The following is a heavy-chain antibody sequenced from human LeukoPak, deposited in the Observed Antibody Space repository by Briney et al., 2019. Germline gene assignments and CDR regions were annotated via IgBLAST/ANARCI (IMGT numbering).Heavy chain of an antibody. CDR1: GGSISSGSYY. CDR2: IYTSGST. V-gene: IGHV4-61*02. D-gene: IGHD6-13*01. Sequence: SETLSLTCTVSGGSISSGSYYWSWIRQPAGKGLEWIGRIYTSGSTNYNPSLKSRVTISVDTSKNQFSLKLSSVTAADTAVYYCARDKYSSSWYFDYWGQGTLVTVSS. J-gene: IGHJ4*02. CDR3: ARDKYSSSWYFDY.